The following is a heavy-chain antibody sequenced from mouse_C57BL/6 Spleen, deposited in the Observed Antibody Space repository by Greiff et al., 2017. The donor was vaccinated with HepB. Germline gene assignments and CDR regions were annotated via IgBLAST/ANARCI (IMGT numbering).Heavy chain of an antibody. V-gene: IGHV1-39*01. CDR1: GYSFTDYN. J-gene: IGHJ3*01. CDR2: INPNYGTT. D-gene: IGHD2-5*01. CDR3: GGAPYSNSFAY. Sequence: VHVKQSGPELVKPGASVKISCKASGYSFTDYNMNWVKQSNGKSLEWIGVINPNYGTTSYNQKFKGKATLTVDQSSSTAYMQLNSLTSEDSAVYYCGGAPYSNSFAYWGQGTLVTVSA.